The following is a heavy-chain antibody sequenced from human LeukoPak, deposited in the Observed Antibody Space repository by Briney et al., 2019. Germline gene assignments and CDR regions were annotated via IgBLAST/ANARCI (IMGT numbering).Heavy chain of an antibody. V-gene: IGHV3-48*04. J-gene: IGHJ4*02. CDR2: ISSSGSTI. D-gene: IGHD5-18*01. CDR1: GSTFSSYG. Sequence: PGGSLRLSCAASGSTFSSYGMHWVRQAPGKGLEWVSYISSSGSTIYYADSVKGRFTISRDNAKNSLYLQMNSLRAEDTAVYYCASDVDTATFDYWGQGTLVTVSS. CDR3: ASDVDTATFDY.